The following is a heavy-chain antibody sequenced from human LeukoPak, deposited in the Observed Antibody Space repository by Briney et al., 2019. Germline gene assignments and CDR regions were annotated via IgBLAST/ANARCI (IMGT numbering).Heavy chain of an antibody. J-gene: IGHJ5*02. CDR3: ARHSDDSSGYPNWLDP. V-gene: IGHV4-61*02. D-gene: IGHD3-22*01. CDR2: IYTSGST. Sequence: PSQTLSLTCTVSGGSISSGSYYWSWIRQPAGKGLEWIGRIYTSGSTNYNPSLKSRVTISVDTSKNQFSLKLSFVTAADTAVYYCARHSDDSSGYPNWLDPWGQGTLVTVSS. CDR1: GGSISSGSYY.